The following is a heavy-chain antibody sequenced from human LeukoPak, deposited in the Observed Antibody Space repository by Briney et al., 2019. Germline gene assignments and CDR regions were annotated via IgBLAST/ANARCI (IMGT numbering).Heavy chain of an antibody. CDR3: ARDLYRRAFDY. J-gene: IGHJ4*02. CDR2: IWYDGNNK. D-gene: IGHD1-26*01. V-gene: IGHV3-33*01. CDR1: GFTFSNYD. Sequence: PGRSLRLSCAASGFTFSNYDMHWVDQAPGKGLEWVAVIWYDGNNKYYADSVKGRFTISRDISKNTLYLQMNSLRAEDTAVYYCARDLYRRAFDYWGQGTLVTVSS.